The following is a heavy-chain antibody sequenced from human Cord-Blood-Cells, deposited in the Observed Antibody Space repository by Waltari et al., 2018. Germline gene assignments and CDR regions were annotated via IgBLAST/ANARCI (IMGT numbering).Heavy chain of an antibody. CDR1: GYSFTSYW. CDR3: ARYTAMALFDY. V-gene: IGHV5-51*01. J-gene: IGHJ4*02. Sequence: EVQLVQSGAEVKKPGESLKISCKGSGYSFTSYWIVWVRQMPGKGLEWMGIIYPGGSDPRYCPDFQGQVTISADKSISTAYQQWSSLKASDTDMYYCARYTAMALFDYWGQGTLVTVSS. CDR2: IYPGGSDP. D-gene: IGHD5-18*01.